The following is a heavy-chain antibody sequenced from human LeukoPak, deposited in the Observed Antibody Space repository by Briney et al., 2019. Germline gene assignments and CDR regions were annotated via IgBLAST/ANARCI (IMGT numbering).Heavy chain of an antibody. CDR1: GYTFTSYA. D-gene: IGHD5-18*01. J-gene: IGHJ4*02. CDR3: ARDLSEGYSYYKTDY. Sequence: ASVKVSCKASGYTFTSYAMNWVRQAPGQGLEWMGWINTNTGNPTYAQGFTGRFVFSLDTSVSTAYLQISSLKAEDTAVYYCARDLSEGYSYYKTDYWGQGTLVTVSS. V-gene: IGHV7-4-1*02. CDR2: INTNTGNP.